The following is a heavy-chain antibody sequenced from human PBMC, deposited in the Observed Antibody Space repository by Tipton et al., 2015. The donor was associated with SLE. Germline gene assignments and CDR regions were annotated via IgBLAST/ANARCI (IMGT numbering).Heavy chain of an antibody. CDR2: MSAYNGNT. D-gene: IGHD3-3*01. CDR1: GYSFYSHG. J-gene: IGHJ4*02. CDR3: ASLFYDFWIDKEVFDY. Sequence: QVQLVQSGAEVKKPGASVKVSCKASGYSFYSHGISWVRQAPGQGLEWMGWMSAYNGNTNYPQKFQGRVTMTTDTSSTAYMELRSLRSDDTAVYYCASLFYDFWIDKEVFDYWGQGTLVTVSS. V-gene: IGHV1-18*01.